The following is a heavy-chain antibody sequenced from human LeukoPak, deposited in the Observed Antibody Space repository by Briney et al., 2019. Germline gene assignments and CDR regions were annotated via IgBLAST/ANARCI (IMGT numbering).Heavy chain of an antibody. V-gene: IGHV4-39*07. CDR3: ASCSDSSGYYCYYFDY. Sequence: PSETLSLTCTVSGGSISSSCYCWGWIRQPPGKGLEWIGSIYYSGSTYYNPSLKSRVTISVDTSKNQFSLKLSSVTAADTAVYYCASCSDSSGYYCYYFDYWGQGTLVTVSP. J-gene: IGHJ4*02. CDR1: GGSISSSCYC. D-gene: IGHD3-22*01. CDR2: IYYSGST.